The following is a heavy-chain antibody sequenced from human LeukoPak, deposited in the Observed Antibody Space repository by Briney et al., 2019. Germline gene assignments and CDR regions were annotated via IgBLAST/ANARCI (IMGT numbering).Heavy chain of an antibody. CDR1: GGSVSSTNW. CDR3: TRTTVTTGSYYYYYGMDV. D-gene: IGHD4-17*01. CDR2: IHHSGST. V-gene: IGHV4-4*02. J-gene: IGHJ6*02. Sequence: TSETLSLTCAVSGGSVSSTNWWSWVRQPPGEGLEWIAEIHHSGSTNYNPSLKSRVTISVDKSENQFSLKLSSVTAADTAVYYCTRTTVTTGSYYYYYGMDVWGQGTTVTVSS.